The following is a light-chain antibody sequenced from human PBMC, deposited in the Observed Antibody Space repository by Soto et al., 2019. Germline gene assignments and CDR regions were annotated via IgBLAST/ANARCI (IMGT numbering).Light chain of an antibody. CDR2: DAS. CDR1: QSVSSY. Sequence: EIVLTQSPATLSLSPGERATLSCRASQSVSSYLAWYQHKPGQAPRLLIYDASNRATGIPARFSGSWSGTDFTLTISSLEPEDFAVYYCQHRRNWLTFGGGTKVEIK. V-gene: IGKV3-11*01. CDR3: QHRRNWLT. J-gene: IGKJ4*01.